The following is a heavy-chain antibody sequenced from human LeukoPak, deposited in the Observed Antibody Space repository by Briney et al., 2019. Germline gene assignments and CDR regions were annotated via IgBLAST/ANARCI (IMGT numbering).Heavy chain of an antibody. V-gene: IGHV1-46*01. J-gene: IGHJ4*02. CDR3: ARVEVGATYY. Sequence: GASVNVSCKSSGYTFTSYYMHWVRQAPGQGLEWMGIINHSGCSTSYAQKFQGRVTMTRDTSTSTVYMELRSLRSDATAVYYCARVEVGATYYWGQGTLATVSS. CDR2: INHSGCST. D-gene: IGHD1-26*01. CDR1: GYTFTSYY.